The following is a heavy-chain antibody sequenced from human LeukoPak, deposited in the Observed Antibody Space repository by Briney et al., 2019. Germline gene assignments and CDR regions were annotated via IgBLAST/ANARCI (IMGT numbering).Heavy chain of an antibody. CDR1: GGSFSGYY. D-gene: IGHD5-24*01. CDR3: ARAPRWIRPFSFDY. Sequence: TSETLSLTCAVYGGSFSGYYWSWIRQPPGKGLEWIGEINHSGSTNYNPSLKSRVTISVDTSKNQFSLKLSSVTAADTAVYYCARAPRWIRPFSFDYWGQGTLVTVSS. J-gene: IGHJ4*02. CDR2: INHSGST. V-gene: IGHV4-34*01.